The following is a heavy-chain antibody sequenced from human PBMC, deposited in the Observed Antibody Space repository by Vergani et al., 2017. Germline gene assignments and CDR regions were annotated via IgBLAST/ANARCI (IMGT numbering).Heavy chain of an antibody. CDR1: GFTFSSYW. Sequence: EVQLVESGGGLVQPGGSLRLSCAASGFTFSSYWMSWVRQAPGKGLEWVSVISSGGSTYYADSVKGRFTISRDNAKNTLYRQMNSLRDEDTAVYYCARGGCWGYCSGGSDYYYYGMDVWGQGTTVTVSS. CDR2: ISSGGST. V-gene: IGHV3-66*01. J-gene: IGHJ6*02. CDR3: ARGGCWGYCSGGSDYYYYGMDV. D-gene: IGHD2-15*01.